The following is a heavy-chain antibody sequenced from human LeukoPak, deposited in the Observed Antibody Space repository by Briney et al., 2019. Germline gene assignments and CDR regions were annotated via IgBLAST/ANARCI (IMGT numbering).Heavy chain of an antibody. CDR3: AKWKYSNSGIDDY. CDR1: GFTFSSYS. V-gene: IGHV3-21*04. Sequence: GGSLRLSCAASGFTFSSYSMNWVRQAPGKGLEWVSSISSSSSYIYYADSVKGRFTISRDNSKNMLYLQMNSLRAEDTAVYYCAKWKYSNSGIDDYWGQGTLVTVSS. J-gene: IGHJ4*02. D-gene: IGHD6-6*01. CDR2: ISSSSSYI.